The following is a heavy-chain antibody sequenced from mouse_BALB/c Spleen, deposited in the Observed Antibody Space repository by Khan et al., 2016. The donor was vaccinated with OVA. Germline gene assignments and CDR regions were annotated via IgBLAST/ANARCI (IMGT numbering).Heavy chain of an antibody. V-gene: IGHV1-12*01. CDR2: IYPGNGDT. Sequence: QVQLQQSGAELVQPGASVKMSCKASGYTFTNYSVHWVKQTPGQGLEWIGSIYPGNGDTSYNQKFKDKATLTSDESSSTAYMQLSSLTSEDSAVFYCARYGYDAMDYWGPGTSVPVSS. CDR3: ARYGYDAMDY. CDR1: GYTFTNYS. J-gene: IGHJ4*01. D-gene: IGHD1-1*02.